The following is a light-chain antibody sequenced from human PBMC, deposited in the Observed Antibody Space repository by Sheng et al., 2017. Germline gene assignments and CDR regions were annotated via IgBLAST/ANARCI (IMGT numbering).Light chain of an antibody. V-gene: IGLV8-61*01. J-gene: IGLJ3*02. CDR3: ALYVGSGIWV. Sequence: QTVVTREPSFSVSPGGTVTLTCGLSSDSVSTSYHPSWYQQTPGQAPRTLIYSTNTRSSGVPDRFSGSILGNKAALTITGAQADDESDYYCALYVGSGIWVFGGGTRLTVL. CDR2: STN. CDR1: SDSVSTSYH.